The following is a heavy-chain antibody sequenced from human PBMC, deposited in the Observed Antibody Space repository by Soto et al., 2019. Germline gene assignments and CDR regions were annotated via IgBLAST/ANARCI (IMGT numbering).Heavy chain of an antibody. V-gene: IGHV1-24*01. CDR1: GYTVSELL. Sequence: GASVKVACTFSGYTVSELLIDGVRQAPGKGLEWMGGFDPEDGETIYAQKFQGRVTMTEDTSTDTAYMELSSLRSEDTAVYYCATVGGYYDSSGYYPDWGQGALVTVSS. J-gene: IGHJ4*02. D-gene: IGHD3-22*01. CDR3: ATVGGYYDSSGYYPD. CDR2: FDPEDGET.